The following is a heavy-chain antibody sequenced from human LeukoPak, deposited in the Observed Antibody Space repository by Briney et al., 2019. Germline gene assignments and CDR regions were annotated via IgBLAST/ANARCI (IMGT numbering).Heavy chain of an antibody. CDR1: GFTFSPYW. CDR2: IKPDGSGK. Sequence: PGGSLRLSCAASGFTFSPYWMRWVRQAPGKGLEWVASIKPDGSGKYYVDSVNGRFTISRDNAKNALYLQLNSLRAEDTAVYFCVRLGDSSGYYDYWGRGTLVTVSS. CDR3: VRLGDSSGYYDY. J-gene: IGHJ4*02. V-gene: IGHV3-7*01. D-gene: IGHD3-22*01.